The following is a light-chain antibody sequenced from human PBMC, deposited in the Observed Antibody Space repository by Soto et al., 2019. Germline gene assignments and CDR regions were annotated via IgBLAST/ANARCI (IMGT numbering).Light chain of an antibody. CDR3: QQSYSTPHT. CDR2: AAS. Sequence: DIQMTQSPSSLSASVGDRVTITCRTSQSISSYLNWYQQKPGKAPKLLIYAASNLQSGVPSRFSGSGSGTDFTLTISSLQPEDFETYYCQQSYSTPHTFGGGTKVEIK. V-gene: IGKV1-39*01. J-gene: IGKJ4*01. CDR1: QSISSY.